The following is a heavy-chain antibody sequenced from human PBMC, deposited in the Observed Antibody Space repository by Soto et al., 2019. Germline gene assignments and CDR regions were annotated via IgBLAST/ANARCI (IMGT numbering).Heavy chain of an antibody. V-gene: IGHV3-23*01. CDR3: ARSFLYCSSTSCFSYYFDY. Sequence: EVQLLESGGGLVQPGGSLRLSCAASGFTFSSYATSWVRQAPGKGLEWVSAISGSGGSTYYADSVKGRFTISRDNSKNTLYLQMNSLRAEDTAVYYCARSFLYCSSTSCFSYYFDYWGQGTLVTVSS. CDR1: GFTFSSYA. D-gene: IGHD2-2*01. J-gene: IGHJ4*02. CDR2: ISGSGGST.